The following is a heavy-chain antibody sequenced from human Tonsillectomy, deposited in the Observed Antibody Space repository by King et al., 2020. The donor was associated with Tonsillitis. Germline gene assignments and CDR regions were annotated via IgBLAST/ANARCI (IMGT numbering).Heavy chain of an antibody. CDR3: ARGRSGTRAAFDI. Sequence: QLVQSGAEGEKPGASVKGSFKASGYNFISYGITWGRQAPGQGLEWMGLISGYNCNTNYAQKFQGRVTMTRDTSTSTGYMELRSLRSDDTAVYYCARGRSGTRAAFDIWGQGTMVTVSS. J-gene: IGHJ3*02. CDR2: ISGYNCNT. CDR1: GYNFISYG. D-gene: IGHD1-1*01. V-gene: IGHV1-18*01.